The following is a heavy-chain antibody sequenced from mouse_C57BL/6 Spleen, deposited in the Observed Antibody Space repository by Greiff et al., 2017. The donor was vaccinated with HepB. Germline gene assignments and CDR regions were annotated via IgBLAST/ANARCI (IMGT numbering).Heavy chain of an antibody. CDR3: ASTTVVATEGLFGY. J-gene: IGHJ2*01. CDR2: INPSTGGT. CDR1: GYSFTGYY. Sequence: EVQVVESGPELVKPGASVKISCKASGYSFTGYYMNWVKQSPEKSLEWIGEINPSTGGTTYNQKFKAKATLTVDKSSSTAYMQLKSLTSEDSAVYYCASTTVVATEGLFGYWGQGTTLTVAS. D-gene: IGHD1-1*01. V-gene: IGHV1-42*01.